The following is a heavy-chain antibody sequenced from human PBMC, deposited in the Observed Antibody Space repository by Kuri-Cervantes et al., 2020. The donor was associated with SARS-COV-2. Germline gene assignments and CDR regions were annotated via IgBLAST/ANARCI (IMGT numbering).Heavy chain of an antibody. CDR2: ISYDGSNK. CDR3: AKDPFGGVIAAYYFDY. J-gene: IGHJ4*02. D-gene: IGHD3-16*02. CDR1: GFTFSSYG. V-gene: IGHV3-30*18. Sequence: GESLKISCAASGFTFSSYGMHWVRQAPGKGLEWVAVISYDGSNKYYADSVKGRFTISRDNSKNTLYLQMNSLRAEDTAVYYCAKDPFGGVIAAYYFDYWGQGTLVTVSS.